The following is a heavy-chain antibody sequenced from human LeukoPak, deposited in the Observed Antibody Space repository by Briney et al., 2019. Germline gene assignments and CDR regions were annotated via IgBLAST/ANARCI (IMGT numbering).Heavy chain of an antibody. V-gene: IGHV3-53*01. CDR2: IYSDNT. J-gene: IGHJ3*02. D-gene: IGHD3-22*01. CDR1: GFTVSSNS. Sequence: GGSLRLSCTVSGFTVSSNSMSWVRQAPGKGLEWVSFIYSDNTHYSDSVKGRFTISRDNSKNTLYLQMNSLRAEDTAVYFCAREHSSGYYFDAFDIWGQGTMVSVSS. CDR3: AREHSSGYYFDAFDI.